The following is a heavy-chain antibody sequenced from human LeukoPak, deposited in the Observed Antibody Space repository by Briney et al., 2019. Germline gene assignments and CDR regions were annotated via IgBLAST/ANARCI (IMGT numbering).Heavy chain of an antibody. J-gene: IGHJ4*02. Sequence: GGSLRLSCAASGFRLSTYWMSWVRQAPGKGLEWVANIKQDGSENYYVDSVKGRFTISRDNAKNSFNLQMNSLRAEDTAVYYCAKDGLTAALVYWGQGTLVTVSS. CDR1: GFRLSTYW. V-gene: IGHV3-7*03. CDR2: IKQDGSEN. D-gene: IGHD2-2*01. CDR3: AKDGLTAALVY.